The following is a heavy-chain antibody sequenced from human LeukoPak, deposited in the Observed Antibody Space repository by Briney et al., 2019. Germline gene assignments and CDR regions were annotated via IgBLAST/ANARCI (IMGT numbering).Heavy chain of an antibody. Sequence: HSETLSLTCTVSGGSIRSSSYYWGWIRQPPGKGLEWIGSIYYSGSSYYNPSLKSRVIISVETSKNQFSLKLSSVTAADTAVYYCAKDSYYYDSSGYTPFDYWGQGTLVTVSS. V-gene: IGHV4-39*07. CDR3: AKDSYYYDSSGYTPFDY. D-gene: IGHD3-22*01. J-gene: IGHJ4*02. CDR1: GGSIRSSSYY. CDR2: IYYSGSS.